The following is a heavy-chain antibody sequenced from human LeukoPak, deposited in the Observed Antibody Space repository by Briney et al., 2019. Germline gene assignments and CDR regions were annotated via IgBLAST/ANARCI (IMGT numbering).Heavy chain of an antibody. CDR1: GFTFDDYA. CDR3: AKRDDYSNYGLDY. D-gene: IGHD4-11*01. CDR2: TSWNSGSI. Sequence: GRSLRLSCAASGFTFDDYAMHWVRQAPGKGLEWVSTTSWNSGSIGYADSVKGRFTISRDNAKNSLYLQMNSLRAEDTAVYYCAKRDDYSNYGLDYWGQGTLVTVSS. J-gene: IGHJ4*02. V-gene: IGHV3-9*01.